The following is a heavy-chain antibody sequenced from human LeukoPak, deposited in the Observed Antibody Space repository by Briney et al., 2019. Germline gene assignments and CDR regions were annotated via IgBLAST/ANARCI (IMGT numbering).Heavy chain of an antibody. V-gene: IGHV4-39*07. J-gene: IGHJ4*02. Sequence: PSETLSLTCTVSGGSISRSSYYWGWIRQPPGKGLEWIGSIYYSGSTYYNPSLKSRVTISVDTSKNQFSLKLSSVTAADTAVYYCARGQRIAAQYWGQGTLVTVSS. D-gene: IGHD6-6*01. CDR2: IYYSGST. CDR3: ARGQRIAAQY. CDR1: GGSISRSSYY.